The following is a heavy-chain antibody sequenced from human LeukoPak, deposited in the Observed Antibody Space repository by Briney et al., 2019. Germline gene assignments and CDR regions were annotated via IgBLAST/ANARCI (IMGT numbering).Heavy chain of an antibody. D-gene: IGHD3-16*01. Sequence: GGSLRLSCAASGFTFSDYAMTWIRQAPGKGLEWVSTISGSGISTYFADSVKGRFTISRDNSRNTLFLQMNSLRAEDTAVYYCVDFSGEADEDYWGQGTLVTVSS. CDR3: VDFSGEADEDY. CDR1: GFTFSDYA. J-gene: IGHJ4*02. V-gene: IGHV3-23*01. CDR2: ISGSGIST.